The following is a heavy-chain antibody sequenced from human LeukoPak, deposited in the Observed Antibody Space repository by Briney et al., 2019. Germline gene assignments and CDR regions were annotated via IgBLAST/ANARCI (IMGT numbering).Heavy chain of an antibody. Sequence: GGSLRLSCAASGFTFDDYGLNWVRQAPGKGLEWVSGITWSGGSTGYTDSVKGRFTISRDNAKNSLYLQMNSLRAEDMALYYYARDLLRFGELWENWFDPWGQGTLVTVSS. J-gene: IGHJ5*02. D-gene: IGHD3-10*01. V-gene: IGHV3-20*04. CDR3: ARDLLRFGELWENWFDP. CDR1: GFTFDDYG. CDR2: ITWSGGST.